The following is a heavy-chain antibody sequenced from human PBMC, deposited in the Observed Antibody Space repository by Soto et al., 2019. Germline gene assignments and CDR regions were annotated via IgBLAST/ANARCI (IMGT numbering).Heavy chain of an antibody. J-gene: IGHJ4*02. D-gene: IGHD3-22*01. CDR1: GFTFSSYG. Sequence: PGGSLRLSCAASGFTFSSYGMRWVRQAPGKGLEWVAVIWYDGSNKYYADSVKGRFTISRDNSKNTLYLQMNSLGAEDTAVYYCAREHYYDSSGYRSVLDYWGQGTLVTVSS. CDR2: IWYDGSNK. CDR3: AREHYYDSSGYRSVLDY. V-gene: IGHV3-33*01.